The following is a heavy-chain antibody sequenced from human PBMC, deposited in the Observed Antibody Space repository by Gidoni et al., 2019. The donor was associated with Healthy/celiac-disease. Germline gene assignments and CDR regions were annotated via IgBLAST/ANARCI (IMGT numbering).Heavy chain of an antibody. J-gene: IGHJ6*02. CDR2: ISYDGSNK. Sequence: QVQLVDAGGGVVQPGRSLRPSCAAPGFTFSSYAMHWVRQAPGKGLEWVAVISYDGSNKYYADSVKGRFTISRDNSKNTLYLQMNSLRAEDTAVYYCARDHEWLLYSYYYGMDVWGQGTTVTVSS. CDR1: GFTFSSYA. D-gene: IGHD3-3*01. V-gene: IGHV3-30-3*01. CDR3: ARDHEWLLYSYYYGMDV.